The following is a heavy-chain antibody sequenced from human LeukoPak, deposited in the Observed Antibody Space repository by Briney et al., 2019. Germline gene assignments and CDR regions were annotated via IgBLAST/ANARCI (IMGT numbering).Heavy chain of an antibody. Sequence: GGSLRLSCAASGFTFSSYGMHWVRQAPGKGLEWVAFIWYDGSNVYYADSVKGRFTFSRDNSKNSLYLQMNSLRAEDTAVYYCARGSSMYYDFWSATNWFDPWGQGTLVTVSS. CDR3: ARGSSMYYDFWSATNWFDP. CDR1: GFTFSSYG. J-gene: IGHJ5*02. CDR2: IWYDGSNV. V-gene: IGHV3-33*01. D-gene: IGHD3-3*01.